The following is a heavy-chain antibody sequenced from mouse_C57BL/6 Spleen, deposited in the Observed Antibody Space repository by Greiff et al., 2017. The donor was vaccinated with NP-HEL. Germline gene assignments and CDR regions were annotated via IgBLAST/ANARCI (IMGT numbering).Heavy chain of an antibody. V-gene: IGHV1-80*01. CDR3: ARSEDLYDYDGGFAY. J-gene: IGHJ3*01. CDR1: GYAFSSYW. Sequence: VKLLESGAELVKPGASVKISCKASGYAFSSYWMNWVKQRPGKGLEWIGQIYPGDGDTNYNGKFKGKATLTADKSSSTAYMQLSSLTSEDSAVYFCARSEDLYDYDGGFAYWGQGTLVTVSA. D-gene: IGHD2-4*01. CDR2: IYPGDGDT.